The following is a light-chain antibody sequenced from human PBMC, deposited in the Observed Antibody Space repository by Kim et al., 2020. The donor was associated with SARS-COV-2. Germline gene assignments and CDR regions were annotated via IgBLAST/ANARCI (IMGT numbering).Light chain of an antibody. CDR2: EDN. J-gene: IGLJ3*02. Sequence: KPVTTPCNRSSAGIARNYVQGYQQRPGSAPTTVIYEDNQRPSGVPDRFSGSIDSSSNSASLTISGLKTEDEADYYCQSYDSSNHWVFGGGTQLTVL. CDR3: QSYDSSNHWV. CDR1: SAGIARNY. V-gene: IGLV6-57*03.